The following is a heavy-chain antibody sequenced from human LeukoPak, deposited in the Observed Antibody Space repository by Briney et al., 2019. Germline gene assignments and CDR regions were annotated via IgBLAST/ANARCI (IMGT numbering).Heavy chain of an antibody. CDR1: GFTFSSYA. V-gene: IGHV3-30*04. Sequence: PGGSLRPSCAASGFTFSSYAMHWVRQAPGKGLEWVAVISYDGSNKYYADSVKGRFTISRDNSKNTLYLQMNSLRAEDTAVYYCARGKSTTMIVVFDYWGQGTLVTVSS. CDR3: ARGKSTTMIVVFDY. D-gene: IGHD3-22*01. CDR2: ISYDGSNK. J-gene: IGHJ4*02.